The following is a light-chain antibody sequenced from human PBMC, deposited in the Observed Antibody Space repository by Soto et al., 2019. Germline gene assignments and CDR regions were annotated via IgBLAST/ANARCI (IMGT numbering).Light chain of an antibody. CDR3: HQCVSSPLT. CDR1: QSVSSY. V-gene: IGKV3-11*01. CDR2: DAS. J-gene: IGKJ5*01. Sequence: EIQLTQSPSTLSSSPGDRATLSCRASQSVSSYLAWYQQTPGQAPRLLIYDASNRATGIPARFSGSGSGTDITLTISALEPEDFALYYCHQCVSSPLTLGQKTQLEIK.